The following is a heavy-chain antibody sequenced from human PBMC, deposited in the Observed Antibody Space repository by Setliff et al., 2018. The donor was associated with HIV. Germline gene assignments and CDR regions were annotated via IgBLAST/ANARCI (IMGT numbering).Heavy chain of an antibody. CDR1: GGTFSNYA. V-gene: IGHV1-69*13. J-gene: IGHJ3*02. CDR2: IIPIFGTA. D-gene: IGHD6-13*01. Sequence: SVKVSCKASGGTFSNYAINWVRQAPGQGLEWMGGIIPIFGTANHAQKLQGRVTITADEFTSTAYLELSSLTSEDTAVYYCARIPGSSWYNGFDIWGQGTMVTVSS. CDR3: ARIPGSSWYNGFDI.